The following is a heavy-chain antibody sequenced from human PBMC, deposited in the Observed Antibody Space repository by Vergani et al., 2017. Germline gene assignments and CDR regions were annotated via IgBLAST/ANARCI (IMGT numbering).Heavy chain of an antibody. J-gene: IGHJ3*01. V-gene: IGHV3-66*02. CDR3: AKVGRGELWGTFDL. CDR1: GFTVSDNY. Sequence: EVPLVESGGGLVQPGGSLRLSCAASGFTVSDNYISWVRQAPGKGLEWVSVIFNSGSTFYADSVQGRFRVSRDNSGNTVYLQMDSLRLEDTAIYYCAKVGRGELWGTFDLWGQGTMVTVSS. D-gene: IGHD1-26*01. CDR2: IFNSGST.